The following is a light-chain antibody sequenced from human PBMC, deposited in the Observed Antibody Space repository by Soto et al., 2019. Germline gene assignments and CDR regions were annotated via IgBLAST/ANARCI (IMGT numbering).Light chain of an antibody. CDR2: GAS. J-gene: IGKJ4*01. Sequence: ENVLTPSPGTLSLSPGERATLSCRASQTVSSNLAWYQQKPGQTPRLLINGASTRATGIPARFSGSGSGTEFSLTISSLEPEDCAVYYCQQYNDWRLLTFGGGTKVDI. CDR3: QQYNDWRLLT. V-gene: IGKV3-15*01. CDR1: QTVSSN.